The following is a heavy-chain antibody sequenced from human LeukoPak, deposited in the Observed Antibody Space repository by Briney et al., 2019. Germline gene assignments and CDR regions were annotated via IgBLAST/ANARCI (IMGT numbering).Heavy chain of an antibody. D-gene: IGHD1-26*01. CDR1: GFTFSSYV. V-gene: IGHV3-23*01. CDR2: ISASGGTT. CDR3: AKRKVATEYYFDY. Sequence: PGGSLRLSCAASGFTFSSYVMTWVRQAPGKGLEWVSSISASGGTTYYADSVKGRFTISRDNSKNTVYMQMNSLRAEDTVVYYCAKRKVATEYYFDYWGQGTLVTVSS. J-gene: IGHJ4*02.